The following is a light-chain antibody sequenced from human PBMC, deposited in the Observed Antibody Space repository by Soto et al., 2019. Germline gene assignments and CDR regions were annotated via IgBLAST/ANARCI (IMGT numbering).Light chain of an antibody. J-gene: IGKJ1*01. CDR3: QQYNNWPRT. CDR2: GAS. Sequence: TVLTQSRATLSASPGERASLSCGASQSVTTYLAWYQQKPGQAPRLLIYGASTRATGIPARFSGSGSGTEFTLTISSLQSEDFAVYYCQQYNNWPRTFGQGTKVDI. CDR1: QSVTTY. V-gene: IGKV3-15*01.